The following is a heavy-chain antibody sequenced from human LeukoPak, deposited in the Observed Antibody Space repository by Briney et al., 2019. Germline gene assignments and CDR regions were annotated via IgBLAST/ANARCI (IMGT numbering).Heavy chain of an antibody. CDR2: IYTSGST. Sequence: PSETLSLTCTVSGGSISSYHWSWIRQPAGKGLEWIGRIYTSGSTNYNPSLKSRVTMSVDTSKNQFSLKLSSVTAADTAVYYCARDKYYYDSSGYYYFDYWGQGTLVTVSS. CDR3: ARDKYYYDSSGYYYFDY. J-gene: IGHJ4*02. V-gene: IGHV4-4*07. CDR1: GGSISSYH. D-gene: IGHD3-22*01.